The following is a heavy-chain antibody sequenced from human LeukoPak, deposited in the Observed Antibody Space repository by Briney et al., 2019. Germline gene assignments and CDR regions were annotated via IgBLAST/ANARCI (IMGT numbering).Heavy chain of an antibody. J-gene: IGHJ4*02. V-gene: IGHV4-59*01. CDR1: GGSISNYY. Sequence: SETLSLTCTVSGGSISNYYWGWIRQPPGKGLEWIGYIYYSGRTNYNPSLKSRVTISMDTSKNHFSLTLSSLTAADTALYYCARGAERLTATPFDYWGQGTLITVSS. CDR2: IYYSGRT. D-gene: IGHD2-21*02. CDR3: ARGAERLTATPFDY.